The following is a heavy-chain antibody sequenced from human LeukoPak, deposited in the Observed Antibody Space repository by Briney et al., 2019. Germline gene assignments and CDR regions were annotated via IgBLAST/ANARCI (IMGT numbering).Heavy chain of an antibody. CDR3: TRDFVF. CDR1: EFAFSTYW. J-gene: IGHJ4*02. CDR2: INQDGSVK. Sequence: GGSLRLSCAVSEFAFSTYWMDWVRQAPGKGLEWVGNINQDGSVKHYVDSVRGRFTTSRDNARNSVYLQMSALRVEDTAVYYCTRDFVFWGQGSLVTASS. D-gene: IGHD3-3*01. V-gene: IGHV3-7*01.